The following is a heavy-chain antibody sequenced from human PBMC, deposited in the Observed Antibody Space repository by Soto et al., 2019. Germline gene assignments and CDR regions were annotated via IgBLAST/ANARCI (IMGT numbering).Heavy chain of an antibody. CDR3: VKDLLQNTGTTCGS. CDR2: ISSDGNNK. CDR1: GFTFDSYG. J-gene: IGHJ5*02. D-gene: IGHD4-17*01. V-gene: IGHV3-30*18. Sequence: QVQLVESGGGVVQPGRSLRLSCAASGFTFDSYGMHWVRQAPGKGLEWVAVISSDGNNKYYADSVKGRFSIYRDNFNNMLYLQMSSLRVEDTAVYYCVKDLLQNTGTTCGSWSQGTLVTVSS.